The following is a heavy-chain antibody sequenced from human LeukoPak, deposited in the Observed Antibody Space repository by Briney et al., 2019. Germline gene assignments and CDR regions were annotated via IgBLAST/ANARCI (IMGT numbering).Heavy chain of an antibody. Sequence: GGSLRLSCAASGFTFSIFAMSWVRQAPGKGLEWVSTISGSGGSTHYADSVKGRFTISRDNSKNTLYLQMNSLGAEDTAVYYCVRGYSYGWFDPWGQGTLVTVSS. J-gene: IGHJ5*02. CDR1: GFTFSIFA. D-gene: IGHD5-18*01. V-gene: IGHV3-23*01. CDR2: ISGSGGST. CDR3: VRGYSYGWFDP.